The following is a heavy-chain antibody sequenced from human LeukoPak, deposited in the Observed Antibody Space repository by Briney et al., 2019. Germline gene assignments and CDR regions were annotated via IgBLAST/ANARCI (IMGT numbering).Heavy chain of an antibody. Sequence: SQTLSLTCAVSGDSVSKNGAWNWVRQSPSRGLEWLGRTYYRSKWYNDYAESMEGRMTISQDTSKNQYSPHLNSVTPDDTAVYYCARDLGTTGWHTFDYWGQGTLVTVSS. J-gene: IGHJ4*02. D-gene: IGHD6-19*01. CDR3: ARDLGTTGWHTFDY. CDR1: GDSVSKNGA. V-gene: IGHV6-1*01. CDR2: TYYRSKWYN.